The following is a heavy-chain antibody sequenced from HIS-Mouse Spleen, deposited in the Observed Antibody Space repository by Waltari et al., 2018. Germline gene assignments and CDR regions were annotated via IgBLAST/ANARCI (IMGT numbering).Heavy chain of an antibody. CDR3: AKDRSGSYEDLTDY. CDR1: GFTFSSYG. J-gene: IGHJ4*02. CDR2: ISNDGSNK. V-gene: IGHV3-30*18. Sequence: QVQLVESGGGVVQPGRSLRLSCAASGFTFSSYGMHWVRQAPGKGLEWVAVISNDGSNKDYADSVKGRFTISRDNSKNTLYLQMNSLRAEDTAVYYCAKDRSGSYEDLTDYWGQGTLVTVSS. D-gene: IGHD1-26*01.